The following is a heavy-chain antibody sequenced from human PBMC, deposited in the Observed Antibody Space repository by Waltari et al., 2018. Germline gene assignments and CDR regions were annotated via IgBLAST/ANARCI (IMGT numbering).Heavy chain of an antibody. CDR2: IYYAGRT. D-gene: IGHD6-6*01. CDR1: GGSISGSPLY. J-gene: IGHJ4*02. V-gene: IGHV4-39*01. CDR3: AAVAAQGNF. Sequence: QLQLQESGPGLVRPSETLSLSCTVSGGSISGSPLYWGWIRQPPGKGLEWIGSIYYAGRTYYNSSLRSRITMSVDTSKNQFSLKWTSVTAADTAVYYCAAVAAQGNFWGQGFLVTVSS.